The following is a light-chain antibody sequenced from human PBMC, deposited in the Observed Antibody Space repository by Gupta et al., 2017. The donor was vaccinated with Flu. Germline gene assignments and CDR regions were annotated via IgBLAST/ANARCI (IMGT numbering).Light chain of an antibody. CDR2: DDN. J-gene: IGLJ3*02. CDR3: GTWDMSLNAAV. CDR1: TFNVGSNY. V-gene: IGLV1-51*01. Sequence: QSILTQLHSMSAAPGQKSVIPCSGTTFNVGSNYVAWYQQLPGTAPKLLIYDDNKRPSGFPERFSCSRSGTSATLGIAGLQTGDEATYYCGTWDMSLNAAVFGGGTEVTVL.